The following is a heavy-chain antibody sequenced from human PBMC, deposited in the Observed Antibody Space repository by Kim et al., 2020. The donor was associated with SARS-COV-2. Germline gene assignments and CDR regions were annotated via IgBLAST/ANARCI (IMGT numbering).Heavy chain of an antibody. V-gene: IGHV3-23*01. Sequence: GGSLRLSCAASGFTFSSSSMTWVRQAPGKGLEWVSSIGATGVHIFYADSVKGRFTISRDNSNNILSLQMHSPRAEDTALYFCAKGGRTQLIDFWGQGTLVTVSS. CDR1: GFTFSSSS. CDR2: IGATGVHI. J-gene: IGHJ4*02. D-gene: IGHD5-18*01. CDR3: AKGGRTQLIDF.